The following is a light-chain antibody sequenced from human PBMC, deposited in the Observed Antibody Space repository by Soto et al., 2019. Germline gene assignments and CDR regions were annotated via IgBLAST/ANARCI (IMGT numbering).Light chain of an antibody. V-gene: IGKV1-39*01. CDR2: AAT. CDR3: HQIHTTPWT. CDR1: QRITTY. Sequence: DIQMTQSPSSLSASVGDRVTITCRASQRITTYLNWYQERPGKAPSLLVYAATYLREGVPSWFSGGGSGTYFTLTFAGLQPDDFATYFCHQIHTTPWTFGQGSKVE. J-gene: IGKJ1*01.